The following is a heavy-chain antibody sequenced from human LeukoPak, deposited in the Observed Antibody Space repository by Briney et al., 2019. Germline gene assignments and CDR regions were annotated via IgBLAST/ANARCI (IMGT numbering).Heavy chain of an antibody. Sequence: GGSLRLSCAASEFTFSSYWMHWVRHAPGKGLVWVSRITSDGSSTSYADSVKGRFTISRDNAKNTLYLQMNSLRAEDTAVYYCARGVEMATPKDYFDYWGQGTLVTVSS. V-gene: IGHV3-74*01. CDR1: EFTFSSYW. J-gene: IGHJ4*02. CDR3: ARGVEMATPKDYFDY. CDR2: ITSDGSST. D-gene: IGHD5-24*01.